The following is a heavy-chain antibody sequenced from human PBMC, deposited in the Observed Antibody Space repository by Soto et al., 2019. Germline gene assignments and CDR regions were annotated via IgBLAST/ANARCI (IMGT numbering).Heavy chain of an antibody. Sequence: QLQLQESGPGLVKPSETLSLTCTVSGGSISSSSYYWGWIRQPPGKGLEWIGSIYYSGSTYYNPSLKSRVTISVDTSKNQFSLKLSSVTAADTAVYYCARYLSTGLRWFDPWGQGTLVTVSS. CDR2: IYYSGST. CDR1: GGSISSSSYY. CDR3: ARYLSTGLRWFDP. D-gene: IGHD5-12*01. V-gene: IGHV4-39*01. J-gene: IGHJ5*02.